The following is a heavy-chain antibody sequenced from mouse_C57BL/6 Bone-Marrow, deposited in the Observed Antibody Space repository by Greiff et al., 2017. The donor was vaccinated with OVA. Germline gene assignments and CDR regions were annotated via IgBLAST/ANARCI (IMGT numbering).Heavy chain of an antibody. CDR3: AYGSSYCWYFDV. CDR2: IDPSDSET. Sequence: QVQLQQPGAELVRPGSSVKLSCKASGYTFTSYRMHWVKQRPIQGLEWIGNIDPSDSETHYNQKFKAKATLTVDQSSSTAYMQLSSLTSEDSAVYYWAYGSSYCWYFDVWGTGTTVTVSS. D-gene: IGHD1-1*01. CDR1: GYTFTSYR. J-gene: IGHJ1*03. V-gene: IGHV1-52*01.